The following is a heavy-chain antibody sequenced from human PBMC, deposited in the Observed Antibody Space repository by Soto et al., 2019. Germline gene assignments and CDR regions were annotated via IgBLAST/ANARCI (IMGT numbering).Heavy chain of an antibody. V-gene: IGHV4-59*01. CDR2: AYYSGDT. J-gene: IGHJ5*02. CDR3: ARDRSTYGGGGTGEVKENWFDP. D-gene: IGHD2-8*01. CDR1: GGSISRYY. Sequence: SETLSLTCIVSGGSISRYYWSWIRQPPGKGLEWIGYAYYSGDTGYNPSLKSRVTMAVDTSKNQVSLKLSSVTAADTAVYYCARDRSTYGGGGTGEVKENWFDPWGQGALVTVSS.